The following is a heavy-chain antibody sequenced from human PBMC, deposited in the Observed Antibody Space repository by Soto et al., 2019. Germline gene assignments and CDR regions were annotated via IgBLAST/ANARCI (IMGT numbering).Heavy chain of an antibody. D-gene: IGHD2-2*01. J-gene: IGHJ4*02. CDR1: GFTFSSYA. CDR2: ISGSGGST. Sequence: GVSLRLSCAASGFTFSSYAMSWVRQAPGKGLEWVSAISGSGGSTYYADSVKGRFTISRDNSKNTLYLQMNSLRAEDTAVYYCAKDPRSGVPAALVGDCGQGSTVTVSS. V-gene: IGHV3-23*01. CDR3: AKDPRSGVPAALVGD.